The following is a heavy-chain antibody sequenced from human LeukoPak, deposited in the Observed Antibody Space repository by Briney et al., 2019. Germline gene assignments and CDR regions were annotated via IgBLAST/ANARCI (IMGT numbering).Heavy chain of an antibody. J-gene: IGHJ4*02. V-gene: IGHV3-30*02. CDR1: GFTFSSYG. Sequence: GGSLRLSCAASGFTFSSYGMHWVRQAPGKGLEWVAFIRYDGSNKYYADSVKGRFTISRDNSKNTLYLQMNSLRAEDTAVYYCIFRSPRSLDYWGQGTLVTVSS. CDR3: IFRSPRSLDY. D-gene: IGHD3-3*01. CDR2: IRYDGSNK.